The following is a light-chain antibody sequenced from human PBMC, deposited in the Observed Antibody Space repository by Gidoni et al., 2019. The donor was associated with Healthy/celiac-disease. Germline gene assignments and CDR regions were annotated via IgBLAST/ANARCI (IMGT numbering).Light chain of an antibody. CDR1: QSFSSY. Sequence: EIVLTQSPATLSLSPGERATLSCRASQSFSSYLAWYQQKPGQAPRLLIYDASNRATGSPARFSGSGSGTDFTLTISSLEPEDFAVYYCQQRSNWPGLTFGGGTKVEIK. J-gene: IGKJ4*01. CDR2: DAS. V-gene: IGKV3-11*01. CDR3: QQRSNWPGLT.